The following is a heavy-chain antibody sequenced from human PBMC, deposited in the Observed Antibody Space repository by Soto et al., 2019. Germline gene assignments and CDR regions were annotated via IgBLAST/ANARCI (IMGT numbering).Heavy chain of an antibody. CDR1: GYTFTNYA. Sequence: QVQLVQSGAEEKKPGASVKVSCKASGYTFTNYAMHWVRQAPGQRLEWMGWINAGNGNTKYSQKFQGRVTITRDTSASTAYMELSSLRSEDPAVYYCATVSGYSLPDYWGQGTLVTVSS. V-gene: IGHV1-3*05. D-gene: IGHD5-12*01. CDR2: INAGNGNT. J-gene: IGHJ4*02. CDR3: ATVSGYSLPDY.